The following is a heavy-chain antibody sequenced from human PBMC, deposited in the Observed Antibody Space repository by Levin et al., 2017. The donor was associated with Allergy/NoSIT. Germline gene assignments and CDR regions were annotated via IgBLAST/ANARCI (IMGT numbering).Heavy chain of an antibody. Sequence: SETLSLTCTVSGGAMSSGQYFWSWIRHHPGKGLEWVGYIYSSGTTYYRPSLQSRVTISLDTSKDKFSLNLTSVTAADTAVYYCARGSYYGSPILKWGQGTPVTVSS. J-gene: IGHJ1*01. CDR2: IYSSGTT. V-gene: IGHV4-31*03. CDR3: ARGSYYGSPILK. D-gene: IGHD3-10*01. CDR1: GGAMSSGQYF.